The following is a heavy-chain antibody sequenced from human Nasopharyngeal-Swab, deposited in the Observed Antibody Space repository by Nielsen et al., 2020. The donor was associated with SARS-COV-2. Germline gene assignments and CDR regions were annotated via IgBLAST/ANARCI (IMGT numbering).Heavy chain of an antibody. Sequence: SETLSLTCTVSGGSNSSYYWSWIRQPPGKGLEWIGYIYYSGSTNYNPSLQSRVTISVDTSKNQFSLKLSSVTAADTAVYYCARAQYSGYDYYYYMDVWGKGTTVTVSS. J-gene: IGHJ6*03. CDR2: IYYSGST. D-gene: IGHD5-12*01. CDR3: ARAQYSGYDYYYYMDV. V-gene: IGHV4-59*01. CDR1: GGSNSSYY.